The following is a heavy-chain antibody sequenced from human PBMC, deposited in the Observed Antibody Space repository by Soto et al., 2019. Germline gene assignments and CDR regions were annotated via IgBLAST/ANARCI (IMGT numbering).Heavy chain of an antibody. J-gene: IGHJ4*02. D-gene: IGHD2-21*02. CDR2: ISGSGGST. Sequence: EVQLLESGGGLVQPGGSLRLSCAASGFTSSSYAMSWVRQAPGKGLEWVSAISGSGGSTYYADSVKGRFTISRDNSKNTLYLQMNSLRAEDTAVYYCAKGGRGGDRFDYWGQGTLVTVSS. CDR3: AKGGRGGDRFDY. V-gene: IGHV3-23*01. CDR1: GFTSSSYA.